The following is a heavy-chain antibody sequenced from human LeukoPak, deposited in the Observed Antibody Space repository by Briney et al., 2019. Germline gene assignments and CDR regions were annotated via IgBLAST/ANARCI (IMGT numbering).Heavy chain of an antibody. CDR1: GGSISSSSYY. Sequence: PSETLSLTCTVSGGSISSSSYYWGWIRQPPGKGLEWIGSIYYSGSTYYNPSLKSRVTISVDTSKNQFSLKLTSVTASDTAMYYCAKCGDFRGITLVRGVNNYFDPWGQGTQVTVSS. D-gene: IGHD3-10*01. CDR3: AKCGDFRGITLVRGVNNYFDP. CDR2: IYYSGST. V-gene: IGHV4-39*01. J-gene: IGHJ5*02.